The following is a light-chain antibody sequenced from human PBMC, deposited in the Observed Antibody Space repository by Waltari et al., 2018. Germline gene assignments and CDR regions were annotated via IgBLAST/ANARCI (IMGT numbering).Light chain of an antibody. Sequence: QSALTQPRSVSGSPGQSVTISCTGTSSDVGTYKYVSSHQQHPGQAPKLIIFDVSKRPSGGPDRFSGSKSGDTASLTISGLQAEDEADYYCCSYTVSNTLLFGGGTKLTVL. V-gene: IGLV2-11*01. CDR3: CSYTVSNTLL. J-gene: IGLJ3*02. CDR1: SSDVGTYKY. CDR2: DVS.